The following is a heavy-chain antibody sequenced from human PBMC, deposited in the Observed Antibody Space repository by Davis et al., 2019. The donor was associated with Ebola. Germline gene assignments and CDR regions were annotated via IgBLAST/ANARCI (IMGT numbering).Heavy chain of an antibody. V-gene: IGHV1-8*02. J-gene: IGHJ4*02. CDR1: GYTFTGYY. CDR2: MNPNSGNT. D-gene: IGHD3-10*01. Sequence: ASVKVSCKASGYTFTGYYMHWVRQAPGQGLEWMGWMNPNSGNTGYAQKFQGRVTMTRNTSISTAYMELSSLRSEDTAVYYCAILSGSGYWGQGTLVTVSS. CDR3: AILSGSGY.